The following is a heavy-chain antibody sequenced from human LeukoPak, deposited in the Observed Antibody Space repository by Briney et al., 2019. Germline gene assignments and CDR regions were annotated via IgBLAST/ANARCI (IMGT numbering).Heavy chain of an antibody. D-gene: IGHD2-2*01. CDR1: GGTFSSYA. J-gene: IGHJ6*02. CDR3: ARDPRGYCSSTSCYVFNYYYGMDV. V-gene: IGHV1-69*13. CDR2: IIPIFGTA. Sequence: SVKVSCKASGGTFSSYAISWVRQAPGQGLEWMGGIIPIFGTANYAQKFQGRVTITADESTSTAYMELSSLRSEDTAVYCCARDPRGYCSSTSCYVFNYYYGMDVWGQGTTVTVSS.